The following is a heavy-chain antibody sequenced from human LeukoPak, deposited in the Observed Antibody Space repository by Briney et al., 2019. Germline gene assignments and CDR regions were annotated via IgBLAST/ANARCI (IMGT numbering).Heavy chain of an antibody. CDR2: IYTSGST. CDR1: GGSISSCSYY. Sequence: SQTLSLTCTVSGGSISSCSYYWSWIRQPAGKGLEWIGRIYTSGSTNYNPSLKSRVTISVDTSKNQFSLKLSSVTAADTAVYYCASSSPLEYYYYGMDVWGQGTTVTVSS. D-gene: IGHD6-6*01. V-gene: IGHV4-61*02. J-gene: IGHJ6*02. CDR3: ASSSPLEYYYYGMDV.